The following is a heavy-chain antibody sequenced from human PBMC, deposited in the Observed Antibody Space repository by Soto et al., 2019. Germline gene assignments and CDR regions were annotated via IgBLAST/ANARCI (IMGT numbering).Heavy chain of an antibody. CDR2: INAGNGNT. CDR3: ARAGELVHQGAFDI. V-gene: IGHV1-3*01. D-gene: IGHD1-26*01. Sequence: GASVKLSCKESGYTFTSYAMQWVRQAPGQRLEWMGWINAGNGNTKYSQKFQGRVTITRDISASTAYMELSSLRSEDTAVYYCARAGELVHQGAFDIWGQGTMVTVSS. J-gene: IGHJ3*02. CDR1: GYTFTSYA.